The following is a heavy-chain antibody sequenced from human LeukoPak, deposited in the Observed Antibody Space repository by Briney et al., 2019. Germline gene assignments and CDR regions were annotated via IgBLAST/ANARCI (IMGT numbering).Heavy chain of an antibody. D-gene: IGHD6-13*01. J-gene: IGHJ6*03. CDR3: ARLSTETWYSSSWYGYYYYYYMDV. CDR2: ISSSSSTI. V-gene: IGHV3-48*01. Sequence: GGSLRLSCAASGFTFSSYSMNWVRQAPGKGLEWVSYISSSSSTIYYADSVKGRFTISRDNAKNSLYLQMNSLRAEDTAVYYCARLSTETWYSSSWYGYYYYYYMDVWGKGTTVTVSS. CDR1: GFTFSSYS.